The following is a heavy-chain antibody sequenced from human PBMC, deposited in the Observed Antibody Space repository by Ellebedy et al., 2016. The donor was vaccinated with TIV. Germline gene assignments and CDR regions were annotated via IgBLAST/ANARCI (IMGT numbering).Heavy chain of an antibody. Sequence: GESLKISXQASGYSFIHFWISWVRQMPGKGLEWMGRIDPSDSYNKYRTYSPSFQGHVTISVDKSISTAYLQWSNVKASDTAMYFCARHELGSNAAFDSWGQGTLVTVSS. J-gene: IGHJ4*02. CDR1: GYSFIHFW. D-gene: IGHD7-27*01. V-gene: IGHV5-10-1*01. CDR2: IDPSDSYN. CDR3: ARHELGSNAAFDS.